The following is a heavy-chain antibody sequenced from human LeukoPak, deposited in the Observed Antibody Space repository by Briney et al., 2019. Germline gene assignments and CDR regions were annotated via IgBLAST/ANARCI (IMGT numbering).Heavy chain of an antibody. D-gene: IGHD3-3*01. CDR1: GYTLTELS. J-gene: IGHJ4*02. CDR3: ATIRPNHYDFWSGYPYIFDY. V-gene: IGHV1-24*01. CDR2: FDPEDGET. Sequence: ASVKVSCKVSGYTLTELSMHWVRQAPGKGLEWMEGFDPEDGETIYAQKFQGRVTMTEDTSTDTAYMELSSLRSEDTAVYYCATIRPNHYDFWSGYPYIFDYWGQGTLVTVSS.